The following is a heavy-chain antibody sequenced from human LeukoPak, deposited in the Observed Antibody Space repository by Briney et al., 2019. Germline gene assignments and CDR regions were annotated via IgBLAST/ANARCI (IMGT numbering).Heavy chain of an antibody. CDR3: AKDESWWELRGLFDY. J-gene: IGHJ4*02. D-gene: IGHD1-26*01. V-gene: IGHV3-23*01. Sequence: QSGGSLRLSCAASGFTFSSYGMSWVRQAPGKGLEWVSAISGSGGSTYYADSVKGRFTISRDNSKNTLYLQMNSLRAEDTAVYYCAKDESWWELRGLFDYWGQGTLVTISS. CDR1: GFTFSSYG. CDR2: ISGSGGST.